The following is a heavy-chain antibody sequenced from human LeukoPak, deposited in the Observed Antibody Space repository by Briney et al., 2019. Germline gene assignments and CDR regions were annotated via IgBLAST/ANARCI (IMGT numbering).Heavy chain of an antibody. CDR1: GYTFTAYY. CDR2: INPNSGGT. CDR3: ARDHSYYDSGSYSNVDY. D-gene: IGHD3-10*01. V-gene: IGHV1-2*02. Sequence: ASVKVSCKASGYTFTAYYIHWVRQAPGQGLEWRGRINPNSGGTNYAQKFQGRVTMTRDTSSSTAYMELSRLRSDDTAVYYCARDHSYYDSGSYSNVDYWGQGTLVTVSS. J-gene: IGHJ4*02.